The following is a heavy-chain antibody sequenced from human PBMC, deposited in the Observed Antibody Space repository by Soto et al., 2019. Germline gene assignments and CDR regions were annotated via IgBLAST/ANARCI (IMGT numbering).Heavy chain of an antibody. CDR2: SYYSGST. Sequence: QVQLQESGPGLVKPSQTLSLTCTVSGGSITSFNYYWNWIRQYPGKALEWIGYSYYSGSTFYNPSLKSRLVISVDTSKNQFSLSLNSVTAADTAVYYCARLLTPDWYFDLWGRGTLVTVS. J-gene: IGHJ2*01. D-gene: IGHD3-9*01. V-gene: IGHV4-31*03. CDR1: GGSITSFNYY. CDR3: ARLLTPDWYFDL.